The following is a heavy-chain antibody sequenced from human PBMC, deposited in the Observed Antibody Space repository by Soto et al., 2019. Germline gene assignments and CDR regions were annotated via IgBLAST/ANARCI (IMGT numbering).Heavy chain of an antibody. CDR2: ISYDGSNK. CDR1: GFTFSSYG. J-gene: IGHJ6*02. V-gene: IGHV3-30*18. D-gene: IGHD3-3*01. CDR3: AKGNAIFGVALPMDV. Sequence: QVQLVESGGGVVQPGRSLRLSCAASGFTFSSYGMHWVRQAPGKGPEWVAVISYDGSNKYYGGSVKGRFTVSRDNSKNTLYLQMNSLRVEVTAVYYCAKGNAIFGVALPMDVWGQGTTVTVSS.